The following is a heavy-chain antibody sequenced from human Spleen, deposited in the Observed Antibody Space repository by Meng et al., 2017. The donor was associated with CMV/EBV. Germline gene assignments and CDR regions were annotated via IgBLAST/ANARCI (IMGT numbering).Heavy chain of an antibody. D-gene: IGHD6-6*01. V-gene: IGHV1-18*04. J-gene: IGHJ6*02. CDR2: ISGHNGNT. CDR3: AAGDRSTSWGAYYYYAMDV. CDR1: GYTFTDYY. Sequence: ASVKVSCKASGYTFTDYYIHWVRQAPGQGLEWLGWISGHNGNTNYAQKFQGRVTMSTDTSTSTTYMELRSLRSDDTAVYYCAAGDRSTSWGAYYYYAMDVWGQGTTVTVSS.